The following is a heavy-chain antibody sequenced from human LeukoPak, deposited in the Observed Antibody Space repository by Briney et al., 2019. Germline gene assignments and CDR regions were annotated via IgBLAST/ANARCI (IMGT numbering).Heavy chain of an antibody. V-gene: IGHV1-2*04. D-gene: IGHD5-12*01. CDR2: INPNSGGT. CDR3: ARDGGYGDQYYFDY. Sequence: ASVKVSCKASGYTFTGYYMHWVRQAPGQGLEWMGWINPNSGGTNYAQKFQGWVTMTRDTSISTAYMELSSLRSEDTAVYYCARDGGYGDQYYFDYWGQGTLVTVSS. J-gene: IGHJ4*02. CDR1: GYTFTGYY.